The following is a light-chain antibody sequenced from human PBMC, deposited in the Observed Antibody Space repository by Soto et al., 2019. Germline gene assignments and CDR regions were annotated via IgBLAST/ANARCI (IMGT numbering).Light chain of an antibody. CDR1: QSFSSSY. Sequence: EIVLTQSPGTLSLSPGERATLSCRASQSFSSSYLAGYQPKPGQAPRLLIYGASSRATGIPDRFSGSGSGTDFTLTISRLEPEDFAVYYCQHYGSALFTFGPGTKVDIK. J-gene: IGKJ3*01. CDR2: GAS. CDR3: QHYGSALFT. V-gene: IGKV3-20*01.